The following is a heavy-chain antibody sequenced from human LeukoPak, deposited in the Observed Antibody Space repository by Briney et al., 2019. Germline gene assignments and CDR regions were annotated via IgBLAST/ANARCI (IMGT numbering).Heavy chain of an antibody. V-gene: IGHV5-51*01. Sequence: GESLKISCKGSGYSFTTYWIGWVRQMPEKGLEWMGIIYPGDSDTRYSPSFQGQVTISADKSVNTAYLQWSGLKPSDTAIYYCAKTAIVGATLNYFDYWGQGTLVTVSS. D-gene: IGHD1-26*01. J-gene: IGHJ4*02. CDR2: IYPGDSDT. CDR3: AKTAIVGATLNYFDY. CDR1: GYSFTTYW.